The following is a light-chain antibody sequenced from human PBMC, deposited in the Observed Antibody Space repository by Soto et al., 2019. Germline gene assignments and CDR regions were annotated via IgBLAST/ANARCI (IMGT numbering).Light chain of an antibody. CDR3: QQYNSYS. CDR1: QGLSGTY. J-gene: IGKJ1*01. V-gene: IGKV3D-20*01. Sequence: EIVLTQSPATLSLSPGERATLSCGASQGLSGTYLAWYQQRPGQVPRRLIYATASRATGIPDRFSGRGSGTHFTITISSLQPADFATYYCQQYNSYSFGQGTKVDIK. CDR2: ATA.